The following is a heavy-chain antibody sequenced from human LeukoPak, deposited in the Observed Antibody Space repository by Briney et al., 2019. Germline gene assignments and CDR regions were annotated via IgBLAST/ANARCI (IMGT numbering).Heavy chain of an antibody. D-gene: IGHD5-12*01. Sequence: PGGSLRLSCAGSGFTFSTYAINWVRQAPGKGLEWVSSISTMSNYIFYGDSVKGRFTISRDNAKNSVYLQMNSLRPEDTAVYYCSRDRLGGLDLWGQGTLVTVSS. CDR1: GFTFSTYA. CDR2: ISTMSNYI. J-gene: IGHJ5*02. CDR3: SRDRLGGLDL. V-gene: IGHV3-21*01.